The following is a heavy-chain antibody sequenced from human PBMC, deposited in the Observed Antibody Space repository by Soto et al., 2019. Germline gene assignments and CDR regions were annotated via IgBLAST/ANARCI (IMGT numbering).Heavy chain of an antibody. Sequence: MNWVRQTLGKGLEWISYSSPRGDTIYYADSVEGRFTISRDNARNSLSLHMSSLRDEDSALYYCAKGPHTIFDWHDYFESWGQGAAVTVS. CDR2: SSPRGDTI. CDR3: AKGPHTIFDWHDYFES. J-gene: IGHJ4*02. V-gene: IGHV3-48*02. D-gene: IGHD3-9*01.